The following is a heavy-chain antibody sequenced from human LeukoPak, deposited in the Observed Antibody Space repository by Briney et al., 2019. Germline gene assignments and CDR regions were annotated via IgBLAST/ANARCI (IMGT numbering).Heavy chain of an antibody. V-gene: IGHV4-39*01. J-gene: IGHJ5*02. D-gene: IGHD2-2*02. CDR1: GGSISSSSYY. Sequence: SETLSLTCTVSGGSISSSSYYWGWIRQPPGKGLEWIGSIYYSGSTYYNPSLKSRVTISVDTPKNQFSLKLSSVTAADTAVYYCARHFVVVPAAIGWFDPWGQGTLVTVSS. CDR2: IYYSGST. CDR3: ARHFVVVPAAIGWFDP.